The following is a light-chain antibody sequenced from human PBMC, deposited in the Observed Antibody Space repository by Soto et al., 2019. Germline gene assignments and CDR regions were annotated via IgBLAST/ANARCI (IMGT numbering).Light chain of an antibody. V-gene: IGKV1-39*01. CDR1: QRISGY. Sequence: DIQMTQSPSSLSAFVGDRVTVTCRASQRISGYLNWYQQKPGKAPKLLIYSASSLQSGVPPRFSGSGYETDFTLTISSLQPEECATYYCQQSYSTPLTFGGGTKLEIK. J-gene: IGKJ4*01. CDR2: SAS. CDR3: QQSYSTPLT.